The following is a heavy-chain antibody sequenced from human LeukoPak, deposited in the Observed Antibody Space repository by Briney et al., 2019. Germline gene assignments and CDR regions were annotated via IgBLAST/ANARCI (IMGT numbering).Heavy chain of an antibody. CDR2: INAGNGNT. CDR3: GKSAPSGFDP. V-gene: IGHV1-3*01. CDR1: GYTFTSYA. J-gene: IGHJ5*02. Sequence: ASVKVSCKASGYTFTSYAMHWVRQAPGQRLEWMGWINAGNGNTKYSQKFQGRVTITRDTSASTVYMELTSLRSEDTAVYYCGKSAPSGFDPWGQGTLVTVSS.